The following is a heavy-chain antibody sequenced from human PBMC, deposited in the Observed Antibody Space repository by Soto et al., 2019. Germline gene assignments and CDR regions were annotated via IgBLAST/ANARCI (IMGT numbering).Heavy chain of an antibody. J-gene: IGHJ6*02. V-gene: IGHV4-30-2*01. D-gene: IGHD6-13*01. CDR2: IYHSGST. CDR1: GGSISSGGYS. CDR3: ARQAIAAAGRGYYYYYGIDV. Sequence: SETLSLTCAVSGGSISSGGYSWSWIRRPPGKGLEWIGYIYHSGSTYYNPSLKSRVTISVDRSKNQFSLKLSSVTAADTAVYYCARQAIAAAGRGYYYYYGIDVWGQGTTVTVSS.